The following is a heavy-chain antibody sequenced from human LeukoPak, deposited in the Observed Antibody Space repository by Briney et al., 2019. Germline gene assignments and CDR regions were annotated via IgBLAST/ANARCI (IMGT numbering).Heavy chain of an antibody. CDR2: ISSSGSTI. CDR1: GFTFSDYY. Sequence: GGSLRLSCAASGFTFSDYYMSWIRQAPGKGLEWVSYISSSGSTIYYADSVKGRFTISRDNAKNSLYLQMSSLRAEDTAVYYCASSDCSSTSCYIDYWGQGTLVTVSS. CDR3: ASSDCSSTSCYIDY. J-gene: IGHJ4*02. V-gene: IGHV3-11*01. D-gene: IGHD2-2*02.